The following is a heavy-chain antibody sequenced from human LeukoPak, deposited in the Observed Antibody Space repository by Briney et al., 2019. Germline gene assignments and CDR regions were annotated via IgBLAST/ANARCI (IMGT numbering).Heavy chain of an antibody. CDR3: ARDGRPGYSSSWYEYYYYGMDV. V-gene: IGHV3-33*01. D-gene: IGHD6-13*01. CDR1: GFTFSSYG. CDR2: IWYDGCNK. J-gene: IGHJ6*02. Sequence: GRSLRLSCAASGFTFSSYGMHWVRQAPGKGLEWVAVIWYDGCNKYYADSVKGRFTISRDNSKNTLYLQMNSLRAEDAAVYYCARDGRPGYSSSWYEYYYYGMDVWGQGTTVTVSS.